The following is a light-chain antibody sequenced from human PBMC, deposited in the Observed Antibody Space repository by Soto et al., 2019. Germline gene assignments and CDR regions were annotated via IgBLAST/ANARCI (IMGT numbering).Light chain of an antibody. Sequence: QSALTQPAAVSGSPGQSITISCTGTSSDVGGYNYVSWYQQHPGKAPKPMIYEVSNRPSGVSNRFSGSKSGNTASLTISGLQAEDAADYYCSSYTSSSTQVFGTGTTVTVL. CDR1: SSDVGGYNY. J-gene: IGLJ1*01. CDR2: EVS. V-gene: IGLV2-14*01. CDR3: SSYTSSSTQV.